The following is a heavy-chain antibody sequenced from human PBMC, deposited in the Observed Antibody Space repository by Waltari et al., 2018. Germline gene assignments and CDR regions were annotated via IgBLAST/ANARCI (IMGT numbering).Heavy chain of an antibody. CDR3: ARASEGTFDY. Sequence: CIRQPPGKGLEWIGSIYYSGSTYYNPSLKSRVTISVDTSKNQFSLKLSSVTAADTAVYYCARASEGTFDYWGQGTLVTVSS. V-gene: IGHV4-39*01. J-gene: IGHJ4*02. D-gene: IGHD3-10*01. CDR2: IYYSGST.